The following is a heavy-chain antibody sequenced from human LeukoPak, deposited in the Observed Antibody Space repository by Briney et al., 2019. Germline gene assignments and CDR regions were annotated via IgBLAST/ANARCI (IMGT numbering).Heavy chain of an antibody. CDR2: IIPIFGTA. CDR3: ARDPDQPRYCSSTSCPGYFDY. D-gene: IGHD2-2*01. V-gene: IGHV1-69*13. J-gene: IGHJ4*02. CDR1: GGTFSSYA. Sequence: SVKVSCKASGGTFSSYAISWVRQAPGQGLERMGGIIPIFGTANYAQKFQGRVTITADESTSTAYMKLSSLRSEDTAVYYCARDPDQPRYCSSTSCPGYFDYWGQGTLVTVSS.